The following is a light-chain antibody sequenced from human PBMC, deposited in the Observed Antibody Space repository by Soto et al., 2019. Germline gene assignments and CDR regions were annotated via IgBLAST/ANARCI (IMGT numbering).Light chain of an antibody. CDR3: QQSYSTPPIT. J-gene: IGKJ5*01. Sequence: IQMTQSPSSLSASVGDRVTITCRASQSISDYLNWYQQKPGKAPKLLIYAASSLQSGVPSRFSGSGSGTDFTLTISSLQPEDFATYYCQQSYSTPPITFGQGTRLDIK. V-gene: IGKV1-39*01. CDR1: QSISDY. CDR2: AAS.